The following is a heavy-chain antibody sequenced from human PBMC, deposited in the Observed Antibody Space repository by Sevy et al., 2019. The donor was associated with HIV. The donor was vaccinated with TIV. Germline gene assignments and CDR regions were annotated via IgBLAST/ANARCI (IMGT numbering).Heavy chain of an antibody. CDR1: GFSFSSHG. Sequence: GGSLRLSWAASGFSFSSHGMHWVRQAPGKGLEWQSVISYDGNKKYYADSVKGRFTISRDNSKNTLYLQMNSLRPEDTAVYYCARDGGWYNYAPSDYWGQGTLVTVSS. CDR2: ISYDGNKK. J-gene: IGHJ4*02. CDR3: ARDGGWYNYAPSDY. V-gene: IGHV3-30*03. D-gene: IGHD1-1*01.